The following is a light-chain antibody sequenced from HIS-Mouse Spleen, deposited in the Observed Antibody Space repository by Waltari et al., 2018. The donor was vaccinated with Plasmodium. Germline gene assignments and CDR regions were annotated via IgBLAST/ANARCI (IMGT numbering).Light chain of an antibody. CDR2: AAS. J-gene: IGKJ4*01. V-gene: IGKV1-8*01. CDR3: QQYYSYPLT. CDR1: QGISSY. Sequence: AIRMTQPPSSFSASNGAGFTITCRASQGISSYLAWYQQKPGKAPKLLIYAASTLQSGVTSRFSGSGSGTDFTLTISCLQSEDFATYYCQQYYSYPLTFGGGTKVEIK.